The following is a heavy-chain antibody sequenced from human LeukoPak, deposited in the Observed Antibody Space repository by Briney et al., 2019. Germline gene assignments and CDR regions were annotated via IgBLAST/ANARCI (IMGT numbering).Heavy chain of an antibody. Sequence: ASVKVSCKTSGYTFTVYFMHWVRQAPGQGLEWMGWINPNSGGTNYAQKFQGRVTMTRDTSISTAYMELSRLRSDDTAVYYCARAPRRGSGSILPHFDYWGQGTLVTVSS. CDR2: INPNSGGT. CDR1: GYTFTVYF. D-gene: IGHD6-19*01. J-gene: IGHJ4*02. V-gene: IGHV1-2*02. CDR3: ARAPRRGSGSILPHFDY.